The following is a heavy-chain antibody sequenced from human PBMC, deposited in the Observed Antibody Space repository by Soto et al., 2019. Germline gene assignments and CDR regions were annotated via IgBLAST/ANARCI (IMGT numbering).Heavy chain of an antibody. CDR2: ISSSSSYA. CDR3: ARVLYCSGGSCYWLDAFDI. J-gene: IGHJ3*02. D-gene: IGHD2-15*01. CDR1: GFTFSDYY. Sequence: QVQLVESGGGLVKPGGSLRLSCAASGFTFSDYYMSWIRQAPGKGLEWVSYISSSSSYANYADSVKGRFTISRDNAKNSLYLQMNSLRAEDTAVYYCARVLYCSGGSCYWLDAFDIWGQGTMVTVSS. V-gene: IGHV3-11*06.